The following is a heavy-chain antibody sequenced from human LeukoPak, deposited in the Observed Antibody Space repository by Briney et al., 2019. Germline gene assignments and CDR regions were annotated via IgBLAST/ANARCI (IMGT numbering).Heavy chain of an antibody. CDR1: GFAFSSYA. CDR2: ISGSGVNT. V-gene: IGHV3-23*01. CDR3: AKDALPYYYDSLHDY. Sequence: PGGSLRLSCAASGFAFSSYAMSWVRQAPGKGLEWVSDISGSGVNTYYADSVKGRFSISRDNSKNTLYLQMNSLRAEDTAVYYCAKDALPYYYDSLHDYWGQGTLVTVSS. D-gene: IGHD3-22*01. J-gene: IGHJ4*02.